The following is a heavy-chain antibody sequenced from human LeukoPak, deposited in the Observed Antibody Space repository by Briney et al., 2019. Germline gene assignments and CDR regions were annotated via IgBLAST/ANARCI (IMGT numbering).Heavy chain of an antibody. D-gene: IGHD3-22*01. CDR3: AKEKALVVITYFDY. V-gene: IGHV3-74*01. CDR2: INSDGSWT. J-gene: IGHJ4*02. Sequence: GGSLRLSCAASGSYWMHWVRQAPGKGLVWVSHINSDGSWTSYADSVKGRFTISRDNSKNTLYLQVNSLRAEDTAVYYCAKEKALVVITYFDYWGQGTLVTVSS. CDR1: GSYW.